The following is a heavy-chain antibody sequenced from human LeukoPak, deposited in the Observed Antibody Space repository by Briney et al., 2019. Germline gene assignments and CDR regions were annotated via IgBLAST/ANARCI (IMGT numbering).Heavy chain of an antibody. V-gene: IGHV4-59*01. D-gene: IGHD2-2*01. J-gene: IGHJ5*02. CDR1: GGSISSYY. Sequence: NPSETLSLTCTVSGGSISSYYWSWIRQPPGKGLEWIGYIYYSGSTNYNPSLKSRVTISVDTSKNQFSLKLSSVTAADTAVYYCARDTSLGMPQWFDPWGQGALVTVSS. CDR3: ARDTSLGMPQWFDP. CDR2: IYYSGST.